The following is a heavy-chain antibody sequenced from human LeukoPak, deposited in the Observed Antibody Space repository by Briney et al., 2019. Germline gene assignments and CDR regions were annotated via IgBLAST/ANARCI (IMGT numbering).Heavy chain of an antibody. Sequence: PGGSLRLSCAASGFTFSSYSMNWVRQAPGKGLEWVSYISSSSSTIYYADSVKGRFTIPRDNAKNSLYLQMNSLGAEDTAVYYCARVDKEARGGRYTQSIDYWGQGTLVTVSS. J-gene: IGHJ4*02. CDR1: GFTFSSYS. CDR3: ARVDKEARGGRYTQSIDY. V-gene: IGHV3-48*01. CDR2: ISSSSSTI. D-gene: IGHD1-14*01.